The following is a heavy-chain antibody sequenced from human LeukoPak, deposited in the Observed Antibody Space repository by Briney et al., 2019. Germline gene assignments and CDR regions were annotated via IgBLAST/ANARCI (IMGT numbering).Heavy chain of an antibody. CDR1: GFTFSNYN. J-gene: IGHJ4*02. CDR3: AKATGNLGN. D-gene: IGHD1-1*01. CDR2: ISNSDDNT. Sequence: GGSLRLSCAASGFTFSNYNINWVRQAPGKGLEWVSTISNSDDNTYYADSVKGRFTISRDNSKSTLYLQMISLTAEDTAIYYCAKATGNLGNWGQGTLVTVSS. V-gene: IGHV3-23*01.